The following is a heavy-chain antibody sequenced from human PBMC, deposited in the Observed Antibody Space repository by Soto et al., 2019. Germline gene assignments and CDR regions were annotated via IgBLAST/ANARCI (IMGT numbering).Heavy chain of an antibody. CDR3: MLGSGWKDFDY. CDR1: GGSFSGYY. V-gene: IGHV4-34*01. J-gene: IGHJ4*02. Sequence: SETLSLTCGVYGGSFSGYYWSWIRQPPGKGLEWIGNIYYSGSTYYNPSLKSRVTISVDTSKNQFSLKLSSVTAADTAVYYCMLGSGWKDFDYWGQGTLVTVSS. CDR2: IYYSGST. D-gene: IGHD3-22*01.